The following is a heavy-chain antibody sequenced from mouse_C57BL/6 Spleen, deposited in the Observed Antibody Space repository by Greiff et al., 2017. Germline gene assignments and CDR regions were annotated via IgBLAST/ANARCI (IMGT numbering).Heavy chain of an antibody. V-gene: IGHV1-82*01. D-gene: IGHD1-1*01. CDR1: GYAFSSSW. CDR2: IYPGDGGT. J-gene: IGHJ1*03. Sequence: VQLQQSGPELVKPGASVKISCKASGYAFSSSWMNWVKQRPGKGLEWIGRIYPGDGGTNYNGKFKGKATLTADKSSSTAYMQLSSLTSEDSAVYFCARKGEYYGSWYFDVGGTGTTVTVSS. CDR3: ARKGEYYGSWYFDV.